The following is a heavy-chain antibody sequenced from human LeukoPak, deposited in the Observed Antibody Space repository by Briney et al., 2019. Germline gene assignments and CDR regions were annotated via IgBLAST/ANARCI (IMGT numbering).Heavy chain of an antibody. J-gene: IGHJ4*02. CDR3: ARPITGAGTDLGY. V-gene: IGHV5-51*01. CDR2: IYTGDSDT. D-gene: IGHD6-13*01. CDR1: GYTFTSFF. Sequence: GESLKISCKASGYTFTSFFIGWVRQMPGQGREGVGIIYTGDSDTRYSPSFQGQVTISVDKSISTAYLQWRSLKASDTAIYYCARPITGAGTDLGYWGQGTLVTVSS.